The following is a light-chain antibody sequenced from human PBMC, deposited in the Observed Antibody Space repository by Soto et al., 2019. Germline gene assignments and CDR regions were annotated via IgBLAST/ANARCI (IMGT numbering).Light chain of an antibody. CDR1: QSVTSSY. CDR2: GAS. J-gene: IGKJ4*01. Sequence: EIVLTQSPGTLSLSPGERVPLSCRASQSVTSSYLAWYQQKPGQAPGLLIYGASSRATGIPDRFSGSGSGTDFTLTISRLEPEDFAVYYCQQYDSSPLTFGGGTKVEIK. CDR3: QQYDSSPLT. V-gene: IGKV3-20*01.